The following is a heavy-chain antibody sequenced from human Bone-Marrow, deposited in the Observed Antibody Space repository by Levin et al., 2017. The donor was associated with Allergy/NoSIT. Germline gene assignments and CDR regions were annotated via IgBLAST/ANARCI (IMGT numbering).Heavy chain of an antibody. CDR3: AGGPSRGY. CDR2: MYSGGTT. V-gene: IGHV3-53*01. CDR1: GFTVGNNY. D-gene: IGHD3-16*01. J-gene: IGHJ4*02. Sequence: GGSLRLSCAASGFTVGNNYMSWVRQAPGKGLEWVSLMYSGGTTSYANSVKGRFTISRDSSKNTLYLQMDSLRVEDKAVYYCAGGPSRGYWGQGTLVTVSS.